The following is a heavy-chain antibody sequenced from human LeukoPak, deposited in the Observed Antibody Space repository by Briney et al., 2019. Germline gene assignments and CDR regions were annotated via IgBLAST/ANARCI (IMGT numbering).Heavy chain of an antibody. J-gene: IGHJ6*04. CDR3: AIDYPEYSGYGMDV. CDR2: IYYSGST. D-gene: IGHD2/OR15-2a*01. Sequence: PSETLSLTCTVSGGSISSGDYYWSWIRQPPGKGLEWIGYIYYSGSTYYNPSLKSRVTISVDTSKNQFSLKLSSVTAADTAVYYCAIDYPEYSGYGMDVWGKGTTVTVSS. CDR1: GGSISSGDYY. V-gene: IGHV4-30-4*01.